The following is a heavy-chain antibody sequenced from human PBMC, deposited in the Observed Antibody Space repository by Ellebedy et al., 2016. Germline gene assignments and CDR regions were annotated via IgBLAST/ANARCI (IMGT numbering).Heavy chain of an antibody. CDR2: ISWNSGSI. CDR3: ARELYGGPDY. V-gene: IGHV3-9*01. J-gene: IGHJ4*02. Sequence: SLKISCAASGFTFDDYAMHWVRQAPGKGLEWVSGISWNSGSIGYADSVKGRFTISRDNAKNSLYLQINSLRVEDTAVYYCARELYGGPDYWGQGTLVTVSS. D-gene: IGHD2-2*02. CDR1: GFTFDDYA.